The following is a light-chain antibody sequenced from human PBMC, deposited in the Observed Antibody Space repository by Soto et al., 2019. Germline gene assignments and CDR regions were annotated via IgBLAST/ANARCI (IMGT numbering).Light chain of an antibody. Sequence: EIVLTQSPGTLSLSPGERATLSCRASQSVDTYLAWYQQKPGLAPRLLIYGASSRATGIPDRFSGSGSGTDFTLTISRLEPEDFAVYHCQQYVSIPLTFGGGTKVE. CDR1: QSVDTY. V-gene: IGKV3-20*01. J-gene: IGKJ4*01. CDR3: QQYVSIPLT. CDR2: GAS.